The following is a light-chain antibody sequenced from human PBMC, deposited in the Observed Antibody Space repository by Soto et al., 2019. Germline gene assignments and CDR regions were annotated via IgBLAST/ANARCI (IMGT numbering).Light chain of an antibody. V-gene: IGLV1-44*01. J-gene: IGLJ3*02. CDR2: SNN. CDR3: AAWDDRLNGV. Sequence: QAVVTQPPSASGTLGQRVTISCSGSSSNIGSNAVNWYQQLPGTAPKLLIYSNNQRPSGVPDRFSGSKSGTSASLAISGLPSEDEADFYCAAWDDRLNGVFGGGTKLPVL. CDR1: SSNIGSNA.